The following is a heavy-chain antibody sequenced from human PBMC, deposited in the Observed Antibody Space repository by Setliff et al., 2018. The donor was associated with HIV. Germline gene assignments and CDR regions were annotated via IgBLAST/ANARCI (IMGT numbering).Heavy chain of an antibody. CDR2: IIPIFGTA. D-gene: IGHD4-4*01. CDR3: AAARLLNDYRDPGAYYFDF. J-gene: IGHJ4*02. CDR1: GGTFSSFA. V-gene: IGHV1-69*13. Sequence: SVKVSCKASGGTFSSFAISWVRHAPGQGLEWLGRIIPIFGTANYAQKFQGRVTITADESTSTAYMELSSLRSEDTAVYYCAAARLLNDYRDPGAYYFDFWGQGTLVTVSS.